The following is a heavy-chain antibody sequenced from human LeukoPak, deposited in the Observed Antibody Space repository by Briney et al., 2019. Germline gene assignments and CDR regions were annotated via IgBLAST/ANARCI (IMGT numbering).Heavy chain of an antibody. V-gene: IGHV5-51*01. J-gene: IGHJ5*02. CDR3: ASRDYGSTWSDP. CDR2: IHPDDYTT. CDR1: RYSLSSYW. Sequence: GESLKISCKGFRYSLSSYWIGWVRQMPGRGLEWMGIIHPDDYTTQYSSSFQGQVTISVDKSTGTAYLQWSSLKASDTAMYYCASRDYGSTWSDPWGQGTLVTVSS. D-gene: IGHD4/OR15-4a*01.